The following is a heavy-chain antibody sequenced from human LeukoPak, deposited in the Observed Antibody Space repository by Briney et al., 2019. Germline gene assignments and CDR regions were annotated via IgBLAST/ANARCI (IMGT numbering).Heavy chain of an antibody. V-gene: IGHV4-39*07. Sequence: SETLSLTCTVSGGSISSSSYYWGWIRQPPGKGLEWIGSIYYSGSTYYNPSLKSRVTISVDTSKNQFSLNLTSVTAADTAVYYCARGGWNYQFDYWGQGTLVTVSS. J-gene: IGHJ4*02. CDR3: ARGGWNYQFDY. CDR1: GGSISSSSYY. D-gene: IGHD1-7*01. CDR2: IYYSGST.